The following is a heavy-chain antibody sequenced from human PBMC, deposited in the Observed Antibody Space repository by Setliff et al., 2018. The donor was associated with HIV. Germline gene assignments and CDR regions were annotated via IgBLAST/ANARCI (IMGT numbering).Heavy chain of an antibody. Sequence: ASVKVSCKASGYTFTNHLLYWVRQAPGQRLEGMGWINADNGNTRYSQKFQVRVTITMDTSASTAYMELSSLTSQDTAVYYCARERATGKPPLLNWYFDLLGRGTLVTVLL. CDR3: ARERATGKPPLLNWYFDL. V-gene: IGHV1-3*01. J-gene: IGHJ2*01. D-gene: IGHD1-1*01. CDR2: INADNGNT. CDR1: GYTFTNHL.